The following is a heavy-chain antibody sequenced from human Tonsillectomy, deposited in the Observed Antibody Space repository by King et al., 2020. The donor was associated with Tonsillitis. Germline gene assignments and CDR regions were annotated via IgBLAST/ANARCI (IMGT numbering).Heavy chain of an antibody. Sequence: QLVQSGAEVKKPGESLKISCKGSGYSFTHYWIGWVRQMPGKGLEWMGIIYPDDSDTRYSPSFQGQVTISADKSITTAYLQWSSLRASDTAMYYCARHDRYYDSSGYPVSEFDYWGQGTLVTVSS. CDR2: IYPDDSDT. V-gene: IGHV5-51*01. CDR3: ARHDRYYDSSGYPVSEFDY. J-gene: IGHJ4*02. CDR1: GYSFTHYW. D-gene: IGHD3-22*01.